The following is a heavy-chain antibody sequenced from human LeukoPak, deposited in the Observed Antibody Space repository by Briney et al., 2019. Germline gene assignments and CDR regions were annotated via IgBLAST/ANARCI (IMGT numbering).Heavy chain of an antibody. V-gene: IGHV4-4*02. CDR1: GGSISSNNW. Sequence: SGTLSLTCAVSGGSISSNNWWGWVRQPPGKGLEWIGEIYHSGSPNYNPSLKSRVTISVDKSRNHFSLNLSSVTAADTAVYYCARVNINNWHSCDYWGQGTLVTVSS. D-gene: IGHD1-1*01. CDR3: ARVNINNWHSCDY. CDR2: IYHSGSP. J-gene: IGHJ4*02.